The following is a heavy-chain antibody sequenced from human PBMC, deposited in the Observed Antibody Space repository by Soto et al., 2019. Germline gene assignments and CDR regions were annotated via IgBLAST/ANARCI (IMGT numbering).Heavy chain of an antibody. D-gene: IGHD3-9*01. CDR3: ARDRHYDILTGYYMDY. Sequence: ASVKVSCKASGYTFTSYAMHWVRQAPGQRLEGMGWINAGNGNKKYSQKFQGRVTSTRDTSASTAYMELSSLRSEDTAVYYCARDRHYDILTGYYMDYWGQGTLVTVSS. J-gene: IGHJ4*02. CDR2: INAGNGNK. CDR1: GYTFTSYA. V-gene: IGHV1-3*01.